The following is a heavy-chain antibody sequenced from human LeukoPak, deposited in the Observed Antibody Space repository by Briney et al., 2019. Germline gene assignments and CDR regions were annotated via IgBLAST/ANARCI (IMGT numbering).Heavy chain of an antibody. CDR3: ARRRYFDWLSPFDY. D-gene: IGHD3-9*01. CDR1: GXSFSGYY. J-gene: IGHJ4*02. V-gene: IGHV4-34*01. Sequence: SETLSLTCAVHGXSFSGYYWSWIRQPPGKGREWIGEINHSGSTNYNPSLKSRVTISVDTSKNQFSLKLSSVTAADTAVYYCARRRYFDWLSPFDYWGQGTLVTVSS. CDR2: INHSGST.